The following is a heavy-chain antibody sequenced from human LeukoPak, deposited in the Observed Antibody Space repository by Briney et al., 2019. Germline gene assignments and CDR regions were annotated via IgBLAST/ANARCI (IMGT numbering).Heavy chain of an antibody. CDR1: GFTFSSYA. CDR3: AKVFPYYDFWSGYPDYYYYGIDV. J-gene: IGHJ6*02. Sequence: GGSLRLSCAASGFTFSSYAMSWVRQAPGKGLEWVSAISGSGGSTYYADSVKGRFTISRDNSKNTLYLQMNSLRAEDTAVYYCAKVFPYYDFWSGYPDYYYYGIDVWGQGTTVTVSS. D-gene: IGHD3-3*01. CDR2: ISGSGGST. V-gene: IGHV3-23*01.